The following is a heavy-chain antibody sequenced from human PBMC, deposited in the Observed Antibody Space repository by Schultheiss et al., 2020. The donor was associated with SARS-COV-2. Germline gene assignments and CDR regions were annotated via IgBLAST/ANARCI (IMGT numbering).Heavy chain of an antibody. CDR2: INHSGGT. Sequence: SETLSLTCAVYGGSFSGYYWSWIRQPPGKGLEWIGEINHSGGTNYNPSLKSRVTISLDTSNNQLSLILSSVTAADTAVYYCARRAYCGDDCFPFDYWGQGTLVTVSS. J-gene: IGHJ4*02. CDR3: ARRAYCGDDCFPFDY. V-gene: IGHV4-34*01. D-gene: IGHD2-21*01. CDR1: GGSFSGYY.